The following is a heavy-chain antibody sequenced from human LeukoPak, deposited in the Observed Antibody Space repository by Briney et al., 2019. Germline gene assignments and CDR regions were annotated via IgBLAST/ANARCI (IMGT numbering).Heavy chain of an antibody. V-gene: IGHV1-2*02. CDR3: AREHLFSGSENYVLHNCVDP. D-gene: IGHD3-10*01. Sequence: ASVKVSCNASGYTFSEYYMPWVRQAPGQGLEWMGRINPDTGGTNSAQRFQGRVTMTRDTSIRTAYMELSSLRSDDTAVYYCAREHLFSGSENYVLHNCVDPWGQGTLVTVSS. J-gene: IGHJ5*02. CDR1: GYTFSEYY. CDR2: INPDTGGT.